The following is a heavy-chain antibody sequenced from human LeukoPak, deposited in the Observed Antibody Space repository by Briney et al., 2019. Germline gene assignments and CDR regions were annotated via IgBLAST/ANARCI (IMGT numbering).Heavy chain of an antibody. CDR3: ARAVLTMVRGVPNWFDP. Sequence: TSETLSLTCTVSGGSISSYYWSWIRQPPGKGLEWIGNIYYSGSTNYNPSLKSRVTISVDTSKNQFSLKLSSVTAADTAVYYCARAVLTMVRGVPNWFDPWGQGTLVTVSS. D-gene: IGHD3-10*01. CDR2: IYYSGST. V-gene: IGHV4-59*01. J-gene: IGHJ5*02. CDR1: GGSISSYY.